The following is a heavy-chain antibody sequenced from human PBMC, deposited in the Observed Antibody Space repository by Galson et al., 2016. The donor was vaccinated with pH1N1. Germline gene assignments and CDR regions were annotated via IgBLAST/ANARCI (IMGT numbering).Heavy chain of an antibody. D-gene: IGHD4-17*01. V-gene: IGHV3-11*01. CDR3: ARDCSPTVTKPYFDY. J-gene: IGHJ4*02. CDR1: GFNFSDSY. Sequence: SLRLSCAASGFNFSDSYMTWIRQAPGKGLEWISYISSAGGTIYYADSVKGRFTISRVNAKNSLYLQMNSLRAEDSALYYCARDCSPTVTKPYFDYWGQGTLVTVSS. CDR2: ISSAGGTI.